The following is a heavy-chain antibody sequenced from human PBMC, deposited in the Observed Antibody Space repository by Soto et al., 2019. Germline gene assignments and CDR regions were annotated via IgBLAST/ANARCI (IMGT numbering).Heavy chain of an antibody. D-gene: IGHD2-2*01. J-gene: IGHJ6*03. CDR3: ASLGPAAMLINYYYYMDV. Sequence: SETLSLTCAVYGGSFSGYYWGWIRQPPGKGLEWIGEINHSGSTNYNPSLKSRVTISVDTSKNQFSLKLSSVTAADTAVYYCASLGPAAMLINYYYYMDVWGKGTTVTVSS. CDR2: INHSGST. V-gene: IGHV4-34*01. CDR1: GGSFSGYY.